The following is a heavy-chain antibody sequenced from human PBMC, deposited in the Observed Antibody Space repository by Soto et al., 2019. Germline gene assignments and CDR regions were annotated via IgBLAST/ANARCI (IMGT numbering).Heavy chain of an antibody. CDR1: GGSISSSSYY. D-gene: IGHD2-15*01. Sequence: QLQLQESGPGLVKPSETLSLTCTVSGGSISSSSYYWGWIRQPPGKGLEWIGSIYYSGSTYYNPSLKSRVTISVDTSKNQFSLKLSSVTAADTAVYYCAGGLPSDIVVVVAAAPWGQGTMVTVSS. J-gene: IGHJ5*02. V-gene: IGHV4-39*01. CDR3: AGGLPSDIVVVVAAAP. CDR2: IYYSGST.